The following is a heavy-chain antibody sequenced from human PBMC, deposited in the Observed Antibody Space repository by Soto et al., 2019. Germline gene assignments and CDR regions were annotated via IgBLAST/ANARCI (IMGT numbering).Heavy chain of an antibody. J-gene: IGHJ4*02. CDR1: GFTFSSFW. CDR2: IKEDGSQK. CDR3: VRDRGWLTFDY. Sequence: EVQLVESGGGLVQPGGSLRLSCSASGFTFSSFWMTWVRQTPGRGLERVANIKEDGSQKYYVDSVKGRFTISRDNAKNSLYLQMNSLRADDTAVYYCVRDRGWLTFDYWGQGILVTVSS. D-gene: IGHD6-19*01. V-gene: IGHV3-7*01.